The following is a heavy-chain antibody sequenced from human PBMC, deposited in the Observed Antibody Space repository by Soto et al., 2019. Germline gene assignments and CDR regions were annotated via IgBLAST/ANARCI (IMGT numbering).Heavy chain of an antibody. CDR2: IYYRGST. V-gene: IGHV4-39*01. CDR1: GGSISSSSYY. J-gene: IGHJ4*02. CDR3: ARLGWESAFDY. Sequence: QLQLQESGPGLVKPSETLSLTCTVSGGSISSSSYYWGWIRQPPGKGLKWIGSIYYRGSTYYNPSLKSRVTISVDTSKNQFSLKLSSVTAADTAVYYCARLGWESAFDYWGQGTLVTVSS. D-gene: IGHD1-26*01.